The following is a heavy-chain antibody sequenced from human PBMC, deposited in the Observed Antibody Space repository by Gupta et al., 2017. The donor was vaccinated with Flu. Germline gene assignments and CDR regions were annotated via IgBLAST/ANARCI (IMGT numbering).Heavy chain of an antibody. CDR1: GFIFSNYA. CDR3: AKVTSLDGYFDS. V-gene: IGHV3-23*01. D-gene: IGHD2-2*03. CDR2: FRGSGNRA. Sequence: EVQLLESGGGLVQPGGSLRLSCAASGFIFSNYAMSWVRQAPGKGLEWVSGFRGSGNRARNADSVKGRFTISRDNSKNTLFLQMSSLRAEDTAVYYCAKVTSLDGYFDSGGPGTLVTVSS. J-gene: IGHJ4*02.